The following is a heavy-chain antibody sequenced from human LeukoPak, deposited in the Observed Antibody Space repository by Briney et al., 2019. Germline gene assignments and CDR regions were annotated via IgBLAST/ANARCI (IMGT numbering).Heavy chain of an antibody. CDR3: ARGYFNSSGYSNAFDI. V-gene: IGHV4-59*12. D-gene: IGHD6-19*01. CDR2: LHYSGSN. CDR1: GASISSSY. Sequence: SETLSLTCTVSGASISSSYWSWIRQPPGKGLEWIAYLHYSGSNNYNPSLKSRVATSVDTAKNQFSLQLSSVAAADTAVYYCARGYFNSSGYSNAFDIWGQGTMVTVSS. J-gene: IGHJ3*02.